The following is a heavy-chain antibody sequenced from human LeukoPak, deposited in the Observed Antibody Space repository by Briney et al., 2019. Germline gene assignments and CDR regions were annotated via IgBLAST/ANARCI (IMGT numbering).Heavy chain of an antibody. Sequence: GGSLRLSCAASGFTFNNYAMSWVRQAPGKGLEWVSTVSGSRSTTYYADSVKGRFTISRDNSKNTLYLQMNGLRVEDTAVYYCAKRSAESSGYFDYWGQGTLVTVSS. CDR3: AKRSAESSGYFDY. J-gene: IGHJ4*02. D-gene: IGHD6-19*01. CDR1: GFTFNNYA. CDR2: VSGSRSTT. V-gene: IGHV3-23*01.